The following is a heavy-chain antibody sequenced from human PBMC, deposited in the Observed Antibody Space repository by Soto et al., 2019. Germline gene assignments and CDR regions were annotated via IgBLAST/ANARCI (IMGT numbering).Heavy chain of an antibody. J-gene: IGHJ1*01. D-gene: IGHD1-1*01. CDR3: AGLVGRGKFSRLQY. CDR2: ILHSGSV. Sequence: QVLLQESGPGLVKPSGTLSLTCDVSGDSISVNTWWSWVRQTPGKGLEWIGEILHSGSVNYTPSLNRRVTISIDKSKNQVSLRLSSMTAADTALYYCAGLVGRGKFSRLQYWGQGTLVTVSS. CDR1: GDSISVNTW. V-gene: IGHV4-4*02.